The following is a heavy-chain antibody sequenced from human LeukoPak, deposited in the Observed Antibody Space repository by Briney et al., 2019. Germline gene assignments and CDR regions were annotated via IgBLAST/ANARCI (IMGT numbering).Heavy chain of an antibody. CDR2: INPNSGVT. CDR3: ARGPPQDYGDFSFDY. Sequence: ASVKVSCKASGYTFTGYYMYWVRQAPGQGLEWMGRINPNSGVTKYVQKFQGRVTMTRDTSISTYYMDLSRLRSDDTAVYYCARGPPQDYGDFSFDYWGQGTLVTVSS. D-gene: IGHD4-17*01. J-gene: IGHJ4*02. V-gene: IGHV1-2*06. CDR1: GYTFTGYY.